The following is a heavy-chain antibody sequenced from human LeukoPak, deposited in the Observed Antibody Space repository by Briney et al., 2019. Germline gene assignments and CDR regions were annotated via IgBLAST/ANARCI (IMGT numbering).Heavy chain of an antibody. CDR1: GGSISSYY. CDR2: IYYSGST. D-gene: IGHD5-24*01. V-gene: IGHV4-59*01. CDR3: ARGVYRDGYNL. J-gene: IGHJ4*02. Sequence: SETLSLTCTVSGGSISSYYWSWIRQPPGKGLEWIGYIYYSGSTNYNPSLKSRVTISVDTSKNQFSLKLSSVTGADTAVYYCARGVYRDGYNLWGQGTLVTVSS.